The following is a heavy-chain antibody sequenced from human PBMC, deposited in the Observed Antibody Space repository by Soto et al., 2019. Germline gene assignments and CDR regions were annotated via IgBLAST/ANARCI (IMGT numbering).Heavy chain of an antibody. CDR1: AFTFSSCS. D-gene: IGHD3-22*01. Sequence: EVQLVESGGGLVQPGGSLRLSCAAVAFTFSSCSKKWVRQAPGKGLEWVSYISSSSSTIYYADSVKGRFTISRDNAKNSLYLQMNSLRDEDTAVYYCARGLYYYDSSGYWGYWGQGTLVTVSA. CDR3: ARGLYYYDSSGYWGY. V-gene: IGHV3-48*02. J-gene: IGHJ4*02. CDR2: ISSSSSTI.